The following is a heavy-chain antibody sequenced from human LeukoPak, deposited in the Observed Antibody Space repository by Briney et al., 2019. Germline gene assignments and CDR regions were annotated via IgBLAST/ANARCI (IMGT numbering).Heavy chain of an antibody. V-gene: IGHV4-61*02. Sequence: PSETLSLTCTVSGGSISSGSYYWSWIRQPAGKGLEWIGRIYTSGSTNYNPSLKSRVTISVDTSKNQFSLKLSSVTAADTAVYYCARGGYLVLRYFDWLSDAFDIWGQGTMVTVSS. J-gene: IGHJ3*02. CDR1: GGSISSGSYY. CDR3: ARGGYLVLRYFDWLSDAFDI. D-gene: IGHD3-9*01. CDR2: IYTSGST.